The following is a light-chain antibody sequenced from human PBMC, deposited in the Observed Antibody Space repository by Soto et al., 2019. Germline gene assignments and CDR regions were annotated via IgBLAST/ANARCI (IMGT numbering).Light chain of an antibody. CDR3: QYYGNSPLT. CDR2: SAS. J-gene: IGKJ1*01. Sequence: DIQMTQSPSSLSASVGDRFTITCRASQGISTYFGWYQQKPGKVPKSLIYSASNLQSGVPSRFSASGSGTEFTLTITSLQPEDFAVYYCQYYGNSPLTFGQGTKVDI. V-gene: IGKV1-16*01. CDR1: QGISTY.